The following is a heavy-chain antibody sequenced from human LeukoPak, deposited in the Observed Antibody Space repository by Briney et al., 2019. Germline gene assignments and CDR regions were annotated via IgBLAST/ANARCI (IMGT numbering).Heavy chain of an antibody. CDR2: IYTSGST. J-gene: IGHJ5*02. V-gene: IGHV4-4*07. Sequence: SETLSLTCTVSGGSISSYYWSWIRQPAGKGLEWIGRIYTSGSTNYNPSLKSRVTMSVDTSKNQFSLKLSSVTAADTAVYYSARMVGSSPFRTRYNWFDPWGQGTLVTVSS. CDR3: ARMVGSSPFRTRYNWFDP. CDR1: GGSISSYY. D-gene: IGHD1-14*01.